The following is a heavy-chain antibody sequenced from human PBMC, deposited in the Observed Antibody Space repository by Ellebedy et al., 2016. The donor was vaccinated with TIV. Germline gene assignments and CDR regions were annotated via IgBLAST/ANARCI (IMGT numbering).Heavy chain of an antibody. CDR1: GFSFRSYW. CDR2: IYQDGGVQ. D-gene: IGHD4-17*01. J-gene: IGHJ5*02. Sequence: GESLKISCAASGFSFRSYWMSWVRQAPGKGLEWVANIYQDGGVQYYVDSVKGRFTISRDNAKNSLYLQMNSLRVEDTAVYYCARRGSYGDYAVQINNWFDRWGQGTLVTVYS. V-gene: IGHV3-7*01. CDR3: ARRGSYGDYAVQINNWFDR.